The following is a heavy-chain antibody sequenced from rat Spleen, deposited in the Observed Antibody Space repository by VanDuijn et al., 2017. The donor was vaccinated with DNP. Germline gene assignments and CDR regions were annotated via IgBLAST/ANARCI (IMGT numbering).Heavy chain of an antibody. D-gene: IGHD1-12*02. CDR1: GFSLTNYG. V-gene: IGHV2S8*01. Sequence: QVQLKESGPGLVQPSQTLSLTCTVSGFSLTNYGVSWVHQPPGKGLEWIAAMSSGGSTEENSALRSRLTISRDTSKSQIFLKMNRLQTEDTATYYCARGDYDGSYYSYYFDYWGQGFMVTVSS. CDR2: MSSGGST. CDR3: ARGDYDGSYYSYYFDY. J-gene: IGHJ2*01.